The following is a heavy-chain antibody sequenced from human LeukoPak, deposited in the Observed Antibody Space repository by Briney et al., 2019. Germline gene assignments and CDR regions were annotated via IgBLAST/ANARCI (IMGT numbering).Heavy chain of an antibody. CDR2: IYYSGRI. Sequence: PSETLSLTCTVSGGSISNHYWSWIRQPPGKGLEWIGYIYYSGRINYNPSLKSRVTISVDTSKNQFSLKLSSVTAADTAVYYCARHTGSIVWFDYWGQGALVTVSS. V-gene: IGHV4-59*08. J-gene: IGHJ5*01. CDR1: GGSISNHY. D-gene: IGHD3-3*02. CDR3: ARHTGSIVWFDY.